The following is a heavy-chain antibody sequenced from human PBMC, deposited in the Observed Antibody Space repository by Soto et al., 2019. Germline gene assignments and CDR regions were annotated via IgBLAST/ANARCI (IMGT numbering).Heavy chain of an antibody. D-gene: IGHD3-22*01. J-gene: IGHJ4*02. CDR1: GFTFSSYS. CDR2: ISSSSSYI. Sequence: EVQLVESGGGLVKPGGSLRLSCAASGFTFSSYSMNWVRQAPGKGLEWVSSISSSSSYIYYADSVKGRFTISRDNAKNSLYLQMNSLRAEDTAVYYWASAEYYFDVSGWYYWGQGTLVTVSS. V-gene: IGHV3-21*01. CDR3: ASAEYYFDVSGWYY.